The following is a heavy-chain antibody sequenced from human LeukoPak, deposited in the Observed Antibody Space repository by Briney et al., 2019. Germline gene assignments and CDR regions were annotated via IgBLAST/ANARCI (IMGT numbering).Heavy chain of an antibody. CDR1: NGSISSYY. V-gene: IGHV4-59*12. J-gene: IGHJ5*02. Sequence: SETLSLTCTVSNGSISSYYWSWIRQPPGKGLEWIGYIYYSGSTNYNPSLKSRVTISVDTSKNQFSLKLSSVTAADTAVYYCARRYCSSTSCPKAWFDPWGQGTLVTVSS. D-gene: IGHD2-2*01. CDR3: ARRYCSSTSCPKAWFDP. CDR2: IYYSGST.